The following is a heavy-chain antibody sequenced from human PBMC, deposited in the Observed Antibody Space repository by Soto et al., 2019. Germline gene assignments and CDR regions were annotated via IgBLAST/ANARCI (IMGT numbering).Heavy chain of an antibody. V-gene: IGHV4-34*01. CDR1: GGSFSGYY. D-gene: IGHD6-19*01. J-gene: IGHJ4*02. CDR3: ARGRGYSGGWYPFDY. Sequence: QVQLQQWGAGLLKPSETLSLTCAVYGGSFSGYYWSWIRQPPGKGLEWIGEINHSGSTNYNPSLKSRVTISVDTSKNQFSLKLSSVTAADTAVYYCARGRGYSGGWYPFDYWGQGTLVTVSS. CDR2: INHSGST.